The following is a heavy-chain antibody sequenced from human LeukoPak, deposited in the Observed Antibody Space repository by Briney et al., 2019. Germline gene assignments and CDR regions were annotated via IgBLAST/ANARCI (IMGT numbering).Heavy chain of an antibody. CDR3: ARGAMATTPFFDY. CDR2: VYYTGST. V-gene: IGHV4-59*01. Sequence: SETLSLTCPVSGXSISNYYYWTWIRQPPGKGLEWIGYVYYTGSTNFNPSLKSRVTMSLDTSRNQFSLKLTSLTAADTAVYYCARGAMATTPFFDYWGQGTLVTVSS. J-gene: IGHJ4*02. CDR1: GXSISNYY. D-gene: IGHD5-24*01.